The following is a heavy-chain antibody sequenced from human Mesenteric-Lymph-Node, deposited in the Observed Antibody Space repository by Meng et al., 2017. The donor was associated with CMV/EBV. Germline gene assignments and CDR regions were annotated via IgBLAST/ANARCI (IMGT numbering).Heavy chain of an antibody. CDR3: TTAASGITIFGVVTKLFDP. V-gene: IGHV3-15*01. CDR2: IKSKTDGGTT. CDR1: GFSFSSYG. D-gene: IGHD3-3*01. Sequence: GESLKISCAASGFSFSSYGMSWVRQAPGKGLEWVGRIKSKTDGGTTDYAAPVKGRFTISRDDSKNTLYLQMNSLKTEDTAVYYCTTAASGITIFGVVTKLFDPWGQGTLVTVSS. J-gene: IGHJ5*02.